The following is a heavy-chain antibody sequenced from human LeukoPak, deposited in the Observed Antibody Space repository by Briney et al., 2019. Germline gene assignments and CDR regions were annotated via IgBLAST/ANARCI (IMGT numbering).Heavy chain of an antibody. CDR3: ARGRNDYGNYRFGY. Sequence: SETLSLTCAAYGGSFSGYYWSWIRQPPGKGLEWIGEINHSGSTNYNPSLKSRVTISVDTSKNQFSLKLSSVTAADTAVYYCARGRNDYGNYRFGYWGQGTLVTVSS. V-gene: IGHV4-34*01. J-gene: IGHJ4*02. D-gene: IGHD4-11*01. CDR2: INHSGST. CDR1: GGSFSGYY.